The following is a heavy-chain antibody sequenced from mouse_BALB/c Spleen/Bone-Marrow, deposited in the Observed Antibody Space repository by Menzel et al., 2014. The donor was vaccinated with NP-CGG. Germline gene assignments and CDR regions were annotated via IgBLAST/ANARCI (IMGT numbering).Heavy chain of an antibody. CDR2: ISTYSGIT. J-gene: IGHJ4*01. Sequence: VQGVESGPELVRPGVSVRISCKGSGYTFTDYAMHWVKQSHAKSLEWIGVISTYSGITNYNQKFKGKATMTVDKSSSTAYMELARLTSEDSAIYYCARRPTATRAMDCWGQGTSVTVSS. V-gene: IGHV1-67*01. D-gene: IGHD1-2*01. CDR3: ARRPTATRAMDC. CDR1: GYTFTDYA.